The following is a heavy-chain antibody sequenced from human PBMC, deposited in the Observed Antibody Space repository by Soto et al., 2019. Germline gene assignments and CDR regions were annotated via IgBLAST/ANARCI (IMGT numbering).Heavy chain of an antibody. CDR3: AKASTYEYVWGSYRYYFNY. Sequence: GGSLRLSCEASGFPFNSFAMSWVRQAPGKGLEWVSGISGSGDRTHYIDSVKGRFTISRDNFKNTVYLQMNSLRADDTAVYYCAKASTYEYVWGSYRYYFNYWGQGTLVTVSS. CDR2: ISGSGDRT. V-gene: IGHV3-23*01. CDR1: GFPFNSFA. D-gene: IGHD3-16*02. J-gene: IGHJ4*02.